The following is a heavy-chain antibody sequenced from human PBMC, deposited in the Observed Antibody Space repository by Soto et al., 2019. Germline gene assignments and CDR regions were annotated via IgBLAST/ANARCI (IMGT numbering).Heavy chain of an antibody. D-gene: IGHD3-10*01. Sequence: QVQLVQSGAEVKKPGASVKVSCKASGYTFTSYGISWVRQAPGQGLEWMGWISAYNGNTNYAQKLQGRVTMTTDTSPSTAYVELRSRGADDTAVECCARELLWARGGGMDVWGQGTTVTVSS. J-gene: IGHJ6*02. CDR1: GYTFTSYG. CDR3: ARELLWARGGGMDV. V-gene: IGHV1-18*01. CDR2: ISAYNGNT.